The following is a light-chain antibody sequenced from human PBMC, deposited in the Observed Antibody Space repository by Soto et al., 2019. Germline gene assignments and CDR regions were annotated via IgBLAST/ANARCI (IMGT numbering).Light chain of an antibody. Sequence: DIQMTQSPSSLSASVGDRVTITCRASQGISNNLAWYQQKPGKVPKLLIYAAATLQSGISSRFSGSGSGTDFTLTISSLQPEDVATYYCQKYNNVPRTFGQGTKVEIK. CDR1: QGISNN. CDR3: QKYNNVPRT. CDR2: AAA. J-gene: IGKJ1*01. V-gene: IGKV1-27*01.